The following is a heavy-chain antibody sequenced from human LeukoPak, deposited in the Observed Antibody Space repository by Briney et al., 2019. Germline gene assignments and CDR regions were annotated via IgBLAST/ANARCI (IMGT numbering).Heavy chain of an antibody. CDR3: AKGDSSSWYGKDYYYYMDV. J-gene: IGHJ6*03. CDR2: ISWNSGSI. Sequence: GRSLRLSCAASGFTFDDYAMHWVRQAPGKGLEWVSGISWNSGSIGYADSVKGRFTISRDNAKNSLYLQMNSLRAEDTALYYCAKGDSSSWYGKDYYYYMDVWGKGTTVTVSS. CDR1: GFTFDDYA. V-gene: IGHV3-9*01. D-gene: IGHD6-13*01.